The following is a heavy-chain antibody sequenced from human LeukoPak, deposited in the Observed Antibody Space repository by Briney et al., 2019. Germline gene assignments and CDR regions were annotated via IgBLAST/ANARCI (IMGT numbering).Heavy chain of an antibody. V-gene: IGHV4-59*01. Sequence: SETLSLTCTVSGGSISSYYWSWIRQPPGKGLEWIGYIYYSGSTNYNPSLKSRVAISVDTSKNQFSLKLSSVTAADTAVYYCAREGGGFDIWGQGTMVTVSS. J-gene: IGHJ3*02. D-gene: IGHD3-16*01. CDR3: AREGGGFDI. CDR2: IYYSGST. CDR1: GGSISSYY.